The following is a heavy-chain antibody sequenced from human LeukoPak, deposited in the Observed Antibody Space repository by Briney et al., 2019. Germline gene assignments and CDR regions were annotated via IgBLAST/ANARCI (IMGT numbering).Heavy chain of an antibody. CDR1: GFTFSSYW. Sequence: PGGSLRLSCAASGFTFSSYWMNWARQAPGKGLEWVASINHNGNVNYYVDSVKGRFTISRDNAKNSLYLQMNSLRVEDTAVYYCAREVVVVPDYYYYGLDVWGQGTTVTVSS. J-gene: IGHJ6*02. CDR2: INHNGNVN. V-gene: IGHV3-7*03. D-gene: IGHD2-2*01. CDR3: AREVVVVPDYYYYGLDV.